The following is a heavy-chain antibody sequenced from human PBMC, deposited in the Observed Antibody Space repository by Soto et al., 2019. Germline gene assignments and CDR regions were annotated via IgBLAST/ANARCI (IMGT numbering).Heavy chain of an antibody. J-gene: IGHJ5*02. V-gene: IGHV4-59*01. Sequence: PSETLSLTCTVSGGSISSYYWSWIRQPPGPGLEWIGYIYYSGSTNYNPSLKSRVTISVDTSKNQFSLKPSSVTAADTAVYYCARNTVTPTYNWFDPWGQGTLVTVS. CDR3: ARNTVTPTYNWFDP. CDR2: IYYSGST. D-gene: IGHD4-17*01. CDR1: GGSISSYY.